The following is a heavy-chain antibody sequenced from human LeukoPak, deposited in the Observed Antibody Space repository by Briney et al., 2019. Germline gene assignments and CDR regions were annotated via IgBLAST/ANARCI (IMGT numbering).Heavy chain of an antibody. Sequence: GASVKVSCKASGYTFTSYDINWVRQATGQGLEWMGWMIPNSGNTGYAQKFQGRVTMTRNTSISTAYMELSSLRSEDTAVYYCARVSEGMLLTFGGVIVIPRPLDYWGQGTLVTVSS. V-gene: IGHV1-8*01. J-gene: IGHJ4*02. CDR2: MIPNSGNT. CDR1: GYTFTSYD. CDR3: ARVSEGMLLTFGGVIVIPRPLDY. D-gene: IGHD3-16*02.